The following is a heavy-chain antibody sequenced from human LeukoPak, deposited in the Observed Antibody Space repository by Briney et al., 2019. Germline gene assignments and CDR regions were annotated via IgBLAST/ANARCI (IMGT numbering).Heavy chain of an antibody. CDR2: IYYSGST. V-gene: IGHV4-61*01. CDR1: GGSLSSGSYY. J-gene: IGHJ4*02. D-gene: IGHD3-3*01. Sequence: SETLSLTCTVSGGSLSSGSYYWSSIRQPPGKGLEWIGYIYYSGSTNYNPSLKSRVTISVDTSKNQFSLKLSSVTAADTAVYYCAREGLDYDFWSGYYRFDYWGQGTLVTVSS. CDR3: AREGLDYDFWSGYYRFDY.